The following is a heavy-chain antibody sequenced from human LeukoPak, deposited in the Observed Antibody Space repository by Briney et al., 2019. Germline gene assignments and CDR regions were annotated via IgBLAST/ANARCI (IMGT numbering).Heavy chain of an antibody. CDR1: GFSFSSYG. Sequence: GGSLRLSCAASGFSFSSYGMGWVRQAPGKGLEWVSAISRSGGNTYHADSVKGRLTISRDNSKNTLYLQMNSLRAEDTAVYYCAKDYDSSGSYLSQDMDVWGKGTTVTVSS. V-gene: IGHV3-23*01. J-gene: IGHJ6*03. CDR3: AKDYDSSGSYLSQDMDV. D-gene: IGHD3-22*01. CDR2: ISRSGGNT.